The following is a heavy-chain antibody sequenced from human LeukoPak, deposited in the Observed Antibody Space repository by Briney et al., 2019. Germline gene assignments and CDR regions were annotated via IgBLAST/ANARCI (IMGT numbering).Heavy chain of an antibody. Sequence: SQTLSLTCTVSGGSISSGSYYWSWIRQPAGTGLEWIGRIYTSGSTNYNPSLKSRVTISVDTSKNQFSLKLSSVTAADTAVYYCARKTVTTRGSFDYWGQGTLVTVSS. J-gene: IGHJ4*02. CDR1: GGSISSGSYY. CDR3: ARKTVTTRGSFDY. CDR2: IYTSGST. V-gene: IGHV4-61*02. D-gene: IGHD4-17*01.